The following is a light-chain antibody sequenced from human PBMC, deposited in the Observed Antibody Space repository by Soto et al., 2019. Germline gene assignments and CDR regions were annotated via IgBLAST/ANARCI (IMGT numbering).Light chain of an antibody. CDR1: QGIGSW. Sequence: DIQMTQSPSSVSASVGDRVTITCRANQGIGSWLAWYQQKPGKAPKLLIYAASSLQSGVPSRFSGGGSGPDFTLTVSSRQPEDFATYFCHRANSFPATFGQGTKLDIK. V-gene: IGKV1D-12*01. J-gene: IGKJ2*01. CDR2: AAS. CDR3: HRANSFPAT.